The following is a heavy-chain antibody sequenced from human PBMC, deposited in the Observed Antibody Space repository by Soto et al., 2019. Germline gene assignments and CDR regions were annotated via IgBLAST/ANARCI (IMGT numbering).Heavy chain of an antibody. CDR1: GFTFNSYA. D-gene: IGHD5-12*01. CDR3: AKAVATIRAPFDS. Sequence: GGSLRLSCAASGFTFNSYAMSWVRQAPGKGLEWVSGISGSGDSTYYADSVKGRFTISRDNSKNTLYLQMNSLRAEDTAVYYCAKAVATIRAPFDSWGQGTLVTVSS. J-gene: IGHJ4*02. V-gene: IGHV3-23*01. CDR2: ISGSGDST.